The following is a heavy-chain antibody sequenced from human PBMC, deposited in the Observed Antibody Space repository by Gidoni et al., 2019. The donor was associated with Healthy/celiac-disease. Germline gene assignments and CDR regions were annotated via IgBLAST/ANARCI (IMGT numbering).Heavy chain of an antibody. Sequence: QVQLQQWGAGLLKPSETLSLTCAVYGGSFSGYYWSWIRQPPGKGLEWIGEINHSGSTNYNPSLKSRVTISVDTSKNQFSLKLSSVTAADTAVYYCARLEWLRQIDYWGQGTLVTVSS. J-gene: IGHJ4*02. CDR3: ARLEWLRQIDY. D-gene: IGHD5-12*01. CDR1: GGSFSGYY. CDR2: INHSGST. V-gene: IGHV4-34*01.